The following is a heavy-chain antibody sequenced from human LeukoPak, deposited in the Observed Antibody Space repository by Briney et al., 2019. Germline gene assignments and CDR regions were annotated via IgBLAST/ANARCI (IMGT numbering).Heavy chain of an antibody. CDR2: INPNSGGT. D-gene: IGHD2-8*02. J-gene: IGHJ5*02. CDR3: ARDARMVVYNWFDP. CDR1: GYTFTGYY. Sequence: ASVKVSCKASGYTFTGYYMHWVRQAPGQGLEWMGWINPNSGGTNYAQKFQGRVTMTRDTSISTAYMELSRLRSDDTAVHYCARDARMVVYNWFDPWGQGTLVTVSS. V-gene: IGHV1-2*02.